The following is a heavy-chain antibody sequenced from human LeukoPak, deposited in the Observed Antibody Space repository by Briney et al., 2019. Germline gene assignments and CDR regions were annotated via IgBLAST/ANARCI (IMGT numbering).Heavy chain of an antibody. CDR1: GFTFSSFA. D-gene: IGHD2-21*01. CDR2: ITGRDGST. J-gene: IGHJ4*02. Sequence: SGGSLRLSCAASGFTFSSFAMTWVRRAPGKGLEWVSTITGRDGSTHYADSVKGRFTISRDNSKNTLYLQMDSLRGEDTAVYYCAKDFRIGYSAHFDYWGQGALVTVSS. V-gene: IGHV3-23*01. CDR3: AKDFRIGYSAHFDY.